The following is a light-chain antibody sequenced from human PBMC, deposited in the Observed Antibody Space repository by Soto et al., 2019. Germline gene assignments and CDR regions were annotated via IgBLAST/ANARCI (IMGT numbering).Light chain of an antibody. CDR1: QTVSSNY. CDR2: DAS. CDR3: QQYGDSPRGT. J-gene: IGKJ4*01. V-gene: IGKV3D-20*01. Sequence: EVVLTQSPATLSLSPGERATLSCGASQTVSSNYLAWYQHKPGLAPRLLIYDASSRATGIPERFRGSGSGTDFPLTISRLEPEDVAVYYCQQYGDSPRGTFGGGTKVEIK.